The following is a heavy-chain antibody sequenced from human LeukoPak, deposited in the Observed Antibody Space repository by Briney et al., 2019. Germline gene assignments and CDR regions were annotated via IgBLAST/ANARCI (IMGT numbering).Heavy chain of an antibody. CDR2: ISSSGSSI. J-gene: IGHJ5*02. D-gene: IGHD3-9*01. CDR3: ARMGYEILSNWFDP. CDR1: GFTFSDYY. Sequence: NAGGSLRLSCAASGFTFSDYYMSWIRQAPGKGLEWVSYISSSGSSIYYADSVKGRFTVSRDNAKNSLYLQMNSLRAEDTAVYYCARMGYEILSNWFDPWGQGTLVTVSS. V-gene: IGHV3-11*01.